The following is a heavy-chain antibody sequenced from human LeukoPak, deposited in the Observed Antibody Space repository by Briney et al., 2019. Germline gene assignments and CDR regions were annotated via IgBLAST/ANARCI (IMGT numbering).Heavy chain of an antibody. CDR2: ISYSGST. Sequence: SETLCLTCVVSGYYFSGFYWTWIRQAPGRGLEWICEISYSGSTKYNPNLKSLVTIEVDTSKKQISLNLSSGTAADTAVYYCAKGKAAHYHSVTDEYYYYLDVWGKGTTVIVSS. D-gene: IGHD3-9*01. V-gene: IGHV4-34*01. CDR1: GYYFSGFY. CDR3: AKGKAAHYHSVTDEYYYYLDV. J-gene: IGHJ6*03.